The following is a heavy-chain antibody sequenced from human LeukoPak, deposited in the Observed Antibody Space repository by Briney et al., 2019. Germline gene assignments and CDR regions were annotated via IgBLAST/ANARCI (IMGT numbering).Heavy chain of an antibody. CDR1: GVSISSYC. Sequence: SAKLSLTWSGSGVSISSYCWNWLRQRPGKGLEWIGYIYYSGSTNYNPSHKSRVTISVDASKKHFPQKLSSVAAADTAVYYCARGSVTTVTSFDYWGQGTLVTVSS. J-gene: IGHJ4*02. CDR2: IYYSGST. CDR3: ARGSVTTVTSFDY. V-gene: IGHV4-59*01. D-gene: IGHD4-11*01.